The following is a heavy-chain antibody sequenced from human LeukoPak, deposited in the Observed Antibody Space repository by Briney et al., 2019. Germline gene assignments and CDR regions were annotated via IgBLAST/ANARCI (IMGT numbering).Heavy chain of an antibody. CDR1: GFTFGDYA. CDR2: IRSKAYGGTT. D-gene: IGHD3-3*01. Sequence: GSLRLSCTASGFTFGDYAMSWVRQAPGKGLEWVGFIRSKAYGGTTEYAASVKGRFTISRDDSKSIAYLQMNSLKTEDTAVYYCTRVRYYDFWSGFDYWGQGTLVTVSS. V-gene: IGHV3-49*04. J-gene: IGHJ4*02. CDR3: TRVRYYDFWSGFDY.